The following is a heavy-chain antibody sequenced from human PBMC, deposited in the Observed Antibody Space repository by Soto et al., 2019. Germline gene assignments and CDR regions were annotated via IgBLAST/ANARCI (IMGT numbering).Heavy chain of an antibody. D-gene: IGHD6-13*01. CDR1: GGSISSSSYY. CDR2: IYYSGST. J-gene: IGHJ4*02. CDR3: ATSYGNAWYTL. Sequence: PSETLSLTCTVSGGSISSSSYYWGWIRQPPGKGLEWIGSIYYSGSTYYNPSLKSRLTISVDTSKNQFSLQLTSVTAADTAVYYCATSYGNAWYTLWGQGTQVTVSS. V-gene: IGHV4-39*07.